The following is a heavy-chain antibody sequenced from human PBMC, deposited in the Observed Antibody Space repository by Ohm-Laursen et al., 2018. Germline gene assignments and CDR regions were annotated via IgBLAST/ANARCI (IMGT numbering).Heavy chain of an antibody. CDR2: ISAYNGNT. D-gene: IGHD2-15*01. J-gene: IGHJ4*02. Sequence: GASVKVSCKASGYTFNSYGISWVRQAPGQGLEWMGWISAYNGNTNYAQKLQGRVTMTTDTSTSTAYMELRSLRSDDTAVYYCARDPFTFCIDGSCYLNYWGQGTLVTVSS. V-gene: IGHV1-18*01. CDR1: GYTFNSYG. CDR3: ARDPFTFCIDGSCYLNY.